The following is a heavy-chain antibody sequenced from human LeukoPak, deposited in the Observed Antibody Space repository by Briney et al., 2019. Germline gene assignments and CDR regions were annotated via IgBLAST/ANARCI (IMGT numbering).Heavy chain of an antibody. J-gene: IGHJ6*04. V-gene: IGHV1-69*13. Sequence: ASVKVSCKASGGTFSSYAISWVRQAPGQGLEWMGRIIPIFGTANYAQKFQGRVTITADESTSTAYMELSSLRSEDTAVYYCARYGSRDGDYYYYGMDVGGKGTTVTVS. CDR2: IIPIFGTA. D-gene: IGHD5-24*01. CDR1: GGTFSSYA. CDR3: ARYGSRDGDYYYYGMDV.